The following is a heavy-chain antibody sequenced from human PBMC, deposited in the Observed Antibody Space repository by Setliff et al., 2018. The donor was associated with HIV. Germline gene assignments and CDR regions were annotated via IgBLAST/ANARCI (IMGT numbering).Heavy chain of an antibody. CDR1: GASFSGYY. CDR3: TRVRLRVPPSIFDY. V-gene: IGHV4-34*01. D-gene: IGHD2-2*01. Sequence: PSETLSLTCAVYGASFSGYYWAWIHQSPGTGLEWIGEINHSGITNYNPTLKSQVTISTDTSKNRFSLRLNSVTAADTAVYYCTRVRLRVPPSIFDYWGQGALVTVSS. J-gene: IGHJ4*02. CDR2: INHSGIT.